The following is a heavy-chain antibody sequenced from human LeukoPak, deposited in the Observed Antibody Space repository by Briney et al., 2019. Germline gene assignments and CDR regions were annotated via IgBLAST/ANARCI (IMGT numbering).Heavy chain of an antibody. V-gene: IGHV3-66*01. CDR1: GFSVSSNY. D-gene: IGHD1-1*01. CDR2: IYRGGNT. J-gene: IGHJ6*03. Sequence: PGGSLRLSCAASGFSVSSNYMSWVRQAPGKGLEWVSVIYRGGNTYYADSVKGRFTISRDNAKNSLYLQMNSLRVEDTAVYYCARDPYNGAYSEGYYYYFMDVWGKGTTVTVSS. CDR3: ARDPYNGAYSEGYYYYFMDV.